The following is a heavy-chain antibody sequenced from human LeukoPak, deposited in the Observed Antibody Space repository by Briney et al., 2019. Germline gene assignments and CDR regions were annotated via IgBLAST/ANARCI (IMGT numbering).Heavy chain of an antibody. CDR2: IRSNSDGGTA. J-gene: IGHJ4*02. CDR1: GFTFRNIW. Sequence: PGGSLRLSCAASGFTFRNIWMTRVRQAPGKGLEWVGRIRSNSDGGTADYAAPVKGRFTISRDDSKTTLYLQLNSLKAEDTAVYYCTTATSVTTSWSWGQGTLVTVSS. V-gene: IGHV3-15*01. CDR3: TTATSVTTSWS. D-gene: IGHD5-24*01.